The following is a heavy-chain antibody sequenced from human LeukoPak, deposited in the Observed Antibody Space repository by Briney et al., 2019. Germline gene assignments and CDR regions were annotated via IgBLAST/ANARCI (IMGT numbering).Heavy chain of an antibody. CDR3: ANLFTSRNWFDP. Sequence: SVKVSCKASGGTFSSYATSWVRQAPGQGLEWMGGIIPIFGTANYAQKFQGRVTITTDESTSTAYMELSSLRSEDTAVYYCANLFTSRNWFDPWGQGTLVTVSS. J-gene: IGHJ5*02. V-gene: IGHV1-69*05. CDR1: GGTFSSYA. D-gene: IGHD2-2*01. CDR2: IIPIFGTA.